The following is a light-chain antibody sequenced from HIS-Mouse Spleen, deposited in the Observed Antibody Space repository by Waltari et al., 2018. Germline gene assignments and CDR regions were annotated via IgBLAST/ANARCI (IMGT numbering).Light chain of an antibody. CDR1: KLGDKY. J-gene: IGLJ2*01. Sequence: SYELTQPPSVSVSPGQTASITCSGDKLGDKYACWYQQKPGQSPVLVIYQKSKRPSGLPERFSGSNAGNTATLTISGTQAMDEADYYCQAWDSSYSVFGGGTKLTVL. V-gene: IGLV3-1*01. CDR3: QAWDSSYSV. CDR2: QKS.